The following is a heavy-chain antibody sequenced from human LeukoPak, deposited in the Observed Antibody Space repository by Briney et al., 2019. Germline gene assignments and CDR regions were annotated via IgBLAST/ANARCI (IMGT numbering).Heavy chain of an antibody. V-gene: IGHV4-4*07. J-gene: IGHJ6*03. D-gene: IGHD6-13*01. Sequence: PAETLTLICTLSGGSISSYYGIWIRQPAGKGLEWIGRIYSSGCTNYNPSLKSRVTMSVDTSKNQFSLKLSTVTAADTAVYYCAREGIAAAGKRALMADYYYMDVWGKGTTVTVSS. CDR3: AREGIAAAGKRALMADYYYMDV. CDR2: IYSSGCT. CDR1: GGSISSYY.